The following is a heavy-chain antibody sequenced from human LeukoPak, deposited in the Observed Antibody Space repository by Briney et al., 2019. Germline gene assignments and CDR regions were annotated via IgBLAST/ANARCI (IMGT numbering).Heavy chain of an antibody. D-gene: IGHD3-10*01. V-gene: IGHV4-34*01. CDR2: INHSGST. CDR1: GGSFSGYY. CDR3: ASTRPRGN. J-gene: IGHJ4*02. Sequence: SETLSLTCAVYGGSFSGYYWSWIRQPPGKGLEWIGEINHSGSTNYNPSLKSRVTISVDTSKNQFSLKLSSVTAADTAVYYCASTRPRGNWGQGTLDTVSS.